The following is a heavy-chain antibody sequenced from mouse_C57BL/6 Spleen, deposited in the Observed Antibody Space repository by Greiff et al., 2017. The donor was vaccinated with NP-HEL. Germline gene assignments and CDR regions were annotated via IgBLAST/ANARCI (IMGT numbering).Heavy chain of an antibody. D-gene: IGHD1-1*01. J-gene: IGHJ3*01. CDR1: GYSITSGYY. V-gene: IGHV3-6*01. CDR2: ISYDGSN. CDR3: AREGDYGSSLAY. Sequence: EVQLQESGPGLVKPSQSLSLTCSVTGYSITSGYYWNWIRQFPGNKLEWMGYISYDGSNNYNPSLKNRISITRDTSKNQFFLKLNSVTTEDTATYYCAREGDYGSSLAYWGQGTLVTVSA.